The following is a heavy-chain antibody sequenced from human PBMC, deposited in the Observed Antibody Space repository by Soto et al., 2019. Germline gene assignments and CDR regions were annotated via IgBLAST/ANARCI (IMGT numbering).Heavy chain of an antibody. CDR3: ARGPITQTSFIDH. CDR1: GFTFSSYP. J-gene: IGHJ4*02. CDR2: ILYDGGNQ. D-gene: IGHD1-20*01. Sequence: QVQVVESGGGVVQPGRSLRLSCEASGFTFSSYPMHWVRQAPGKGLEWVTVILYDGGNQYYADSVKGRFTISRDNSKYTLYLQMHSLRSDDTVVYFCARGPITQTSFIDHWGQGTLVTVSS. V-gene: IGHV3-30-3*01.